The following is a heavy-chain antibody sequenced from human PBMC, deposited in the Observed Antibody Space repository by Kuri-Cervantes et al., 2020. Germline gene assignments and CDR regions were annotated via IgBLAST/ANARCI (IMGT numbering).Heavy chain of an antibody. CDR3: ARDYYDSSGVAWFDY. CDR2: INPNSGGT. Sequence: ASVKVSCKASGYTFTGYYMHWVRQAPGQGLEWMGWINPNSGGTNYAQKLQGRVTMTRDTSISTAYMELSRLRSDDTAVYYCARDYYDSSGVAWFDYWGQGTLVTVSS. CDR1: GYTFTGYY. J-gene: IGHJ4*02. D-gene: IGHD3-22*01. V-gene: IGHV1-2*02.